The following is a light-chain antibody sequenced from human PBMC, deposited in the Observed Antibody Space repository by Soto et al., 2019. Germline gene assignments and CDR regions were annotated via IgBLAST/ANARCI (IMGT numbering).Light chain of an antibody. CDR3: LLSFGGAWV. CDR1: TGAVTSDHW. J-gene: IGLJ3*02. V-gene: IGLV7-46*01. CDR2: DVN. Sequence: QAVVTQAPSLTVSPGGTVTVTCGSSTGAVTSDHWPSWFQQRPGQAPTTLIYDVNNKHSWTPARFSGSLPGGKAALTLSGAQPEDEAEYYCLLSFGGAWVFGGGTKLTVL.